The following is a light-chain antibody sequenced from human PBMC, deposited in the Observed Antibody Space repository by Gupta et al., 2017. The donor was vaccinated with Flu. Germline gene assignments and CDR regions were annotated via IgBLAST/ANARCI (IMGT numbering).Light chain of an antibody. J-gene: IGLJ3*02. CDR3: YSSDGSGNAWV. CDR2: EEN. Sequence: AQTARITCSGDALAKKFAYWYQQKSGQAPVLVIYEENRRPSGIPERVSGSSSGTMATLTITGAQVEDEADYYCYSSDGSGNAWVFGGGTKLTVL. CDR1: ALAKKF. V-gene: IGLV3-10*01.